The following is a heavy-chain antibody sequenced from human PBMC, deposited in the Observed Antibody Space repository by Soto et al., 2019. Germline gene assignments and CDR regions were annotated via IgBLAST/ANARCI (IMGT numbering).Heavy chain of an antibody. CDR3: AKDYQFGY. V-gene: IGHV3-23*01. D-gene: IGHD2-2*01. J-gene: IGHJ4*02. Sequence: VGSLRLSCAASGFTFSSYAMSWFRQAPVDGLEWVSSISGSGGSTYYADSVKGRFSISRDNSKNSLDLQMNSLTAADTAIYYCAKDYQFGYWGQGIVVTVS. CDR1: GFTFSSYA. CDR2: ISGSGGST.